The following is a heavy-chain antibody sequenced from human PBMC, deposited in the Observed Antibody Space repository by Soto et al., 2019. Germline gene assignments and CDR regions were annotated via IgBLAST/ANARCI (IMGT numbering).Heavy chain of an antibody. V-gene: IGHV4-61*01. D-gene: IGHD3-3*01. Sequence: SETLSLTCTVSGGSVSSGSYYWSWIRQPPGKGLEWIGYIYYSGSTNYNPSLKSRVTISVDTSKNQFSLELSSVTAADTAVYYCARDLAGGTIFGVVITGGPSDGMDVWGQGTTVTVSS. CDR1: GGSVSSGSYY. CDR2: IYYSGST. CDR3: ARDLAGGTIFGVVITGGPSDGMDV. J-gene: IGHJ6*02.